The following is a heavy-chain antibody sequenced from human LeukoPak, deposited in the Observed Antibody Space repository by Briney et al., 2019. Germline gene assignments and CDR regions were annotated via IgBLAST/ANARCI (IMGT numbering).Heavy chain of an antibody. Sequence: PSETLSLTCTVSGGSISSGGYYWSWIRQHPGKGLEWIGYTYYSGSTYYNPSLKSRVTISVDTSKNQFSLKLSSVTAADTAVYYCARDHIADYDILTGYYSTWYFDLWGRGTLVTVSS. V-gene: IGHV4-31*03. CDR2: TYYSGST. D-gene: IGHD3-9*01. CDR1: GGSISSGGYY. J-gene: IGHJ2*01. CDR3: ARDHIADYDILTGYYSTWYFDL.